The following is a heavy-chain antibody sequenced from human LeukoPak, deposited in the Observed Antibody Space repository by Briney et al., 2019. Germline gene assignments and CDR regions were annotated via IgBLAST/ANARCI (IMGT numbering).Heavy chain of an antibody. D-gene: IGHD4-17*01. CDR3: ARANAVTTVLFDL. Sequence: SETLSLTCAVYGGSFSGYYWSWIRQPPGKGLEWLGEVNHGGGANYNPSLKSRVTMSVDTSKNHFSLELSSVIAADTAIYYCARANAVTTVLFDLWGRGTLVTVSS. CDR2: VNHGGGA. V-gene: IGHV4-34*01. J-gene: IGHJ2*01. CDR1: GGSFSGYY.